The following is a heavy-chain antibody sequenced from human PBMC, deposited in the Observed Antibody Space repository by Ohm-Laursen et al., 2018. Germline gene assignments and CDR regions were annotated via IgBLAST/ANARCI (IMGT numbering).Heavy chain of an antibody. CDR1: GFTFSSYS. D-gene: IGHD1-26*01. J-gene: IGHJ4*02. CDR3: ARDPTEWELPIDY. V-gene: IGHV3-48*04. CDR2: ISSSSSTI. Sequence: SLRLSCSASGFTFSSYSMNWVRQAPGKGLEWVSYISSSSSTIYYADSVKGRFTISRDNAENTLYLQMNSLRAEDTAVYYCARDPTEWELPIDYWGQGTLVTVSS.